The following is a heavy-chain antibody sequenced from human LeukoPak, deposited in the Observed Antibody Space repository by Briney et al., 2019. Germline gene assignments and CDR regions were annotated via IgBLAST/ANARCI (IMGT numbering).Heavy chain of an antibody. CDR3: AREYEEALAVTGFDP. CDR1: GYTFTDYY. D-gene: IGHD6-19*01. CDR2: ISPKNGGT. J-gene: IGHJ5*02. Sequence: ASVKASCKSSGYTFTDYYMHWVRQAPGQGLEWMGWISPKNGGTNYAQKFQGRVTMTKDTSISTVYMELSSLRSDDTAIYYCAREYEEALAVTGFDPWGQGTLVTVSS. V-gene: IGHV1-2*02.